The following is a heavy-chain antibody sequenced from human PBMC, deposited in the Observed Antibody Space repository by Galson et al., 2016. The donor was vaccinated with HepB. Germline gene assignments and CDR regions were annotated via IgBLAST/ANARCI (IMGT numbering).Heavy chain of an antibody. CDR2: IGGAGDT. CDR3: ARESTGRGVDAFDI. V-gene: IGHV3-13*04. Sequence: SLRLSCAASGFTFSRYDIHWVRQVTGKGLQWVSAIGGAGDTYYSGSVKGRFTISRENAKNSLYLQMSSLTAGDTAVYYCARESTGRGVDAFDIWGQGTMVIVSS. D-gene: IGHD3-16*01. J-gene: IGHJ3*02. CDR1: GFTFSRYD.